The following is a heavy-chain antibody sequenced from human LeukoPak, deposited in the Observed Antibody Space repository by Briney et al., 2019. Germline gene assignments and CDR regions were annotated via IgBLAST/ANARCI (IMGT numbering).Heavy chain of an antibody. J-gene: IGHJ4*02. CDR1: GGSFSVYY. V-gene: IGHV4-34*01. D-gene: IGHD6-19*01. Sequence: MSSETLSLTCAVYGGSFSVYYWNWIRQSPGKGLEWSGEINHSGSTNYNPSLKSRVSISVDTSKNQFSLKLSSVTAADTTVYYCARGFGSGWSTLFDYWGQGTLVTVSS. CDR3: ARGFGSGWSTLFDY. CDR2: INHSGST.